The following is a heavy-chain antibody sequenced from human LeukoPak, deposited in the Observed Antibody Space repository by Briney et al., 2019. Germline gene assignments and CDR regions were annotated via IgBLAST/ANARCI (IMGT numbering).Heavy chain of an antibody. CDR1: GYTFTSYD. J-gene: IGHJ3*02. CDR2: MNSNSGNT. CDR3: ARDPDIMATIDYAFDI. V-gene: IGHV1-8*01. D-gene: IGHD5-12*01. Sequence: ASVKVSCKASGYTFTSYDINWVRQATGQGLEWMGWMNSNSGNTGYAQKFQGRVTMTRNTSISTAYMELSSLRSEDTAVYYCARDPDIMATIDYAFDIWGQGTMVTVSS.